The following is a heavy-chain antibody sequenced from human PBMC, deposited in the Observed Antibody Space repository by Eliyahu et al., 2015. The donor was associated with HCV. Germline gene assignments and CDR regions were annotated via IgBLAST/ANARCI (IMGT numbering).Heavy chain of an antibody. CDR2: ISGSGGST. J-gene: IGHJ4*02. Sequence: EVQLLESGGGLVQPGGSLRLSCAASGFTFSSYAMSWVRQAPGKGLEWVSAISGSGGSTYYADSVKGRFTISRDNSKNTLYLQMNSLRAEDTAVYYCAKDRPWRWLDRRKSPTCFDYWGQGTLVTVSS. CDR3: AKDRPWRWLDRRKSPTCFDY. CDR1: GFTFSSYA. D-gene: IGHD6-19*01. V-gene: IGHV3-23*01.